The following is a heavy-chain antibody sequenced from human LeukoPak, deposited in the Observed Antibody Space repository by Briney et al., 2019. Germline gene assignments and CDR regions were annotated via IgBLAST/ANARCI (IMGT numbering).Heavy chain of an antibody. CDR3: ARDLVHSSGYYYNY. Sequence: ASVKVSCKASGYTFTGYYMHWVRQAPGQGLEWMGWISVYNGNTNYAQKLQGRVTMTTDTSTSTAYMELRSLRSDDTAVYYCARDLVHSSGYYYNYWGQGTLVTVSS. D-gene: IGHD3-22*01. V-gene: IGHV1-18*04. CDR2: ISVYNGNT. J-gene: IGHJ4*02. CDR1: GYTFTGYY.